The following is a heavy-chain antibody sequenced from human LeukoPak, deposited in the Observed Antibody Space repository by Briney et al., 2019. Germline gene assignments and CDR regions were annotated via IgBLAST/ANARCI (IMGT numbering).Heavy chain of an antibody. CDR2: TSPKSGDR. CDR3: ARDNYGTLDY. CDR1: GYTFTDYF. D-gene: IGHD4-17*01. V-gene: IGHV1-2*02. Sequence: ASVKVSCKISGYTFTDYFIHWVRQAPGQGLEWMGWTSPKSGDRKCTQKFQGRVTMTRDTSISTVYMELDRLTFGDTAVYFCARDNYGTLDYWGQGSLVTVSS. J-gene: IGHJ4*02.